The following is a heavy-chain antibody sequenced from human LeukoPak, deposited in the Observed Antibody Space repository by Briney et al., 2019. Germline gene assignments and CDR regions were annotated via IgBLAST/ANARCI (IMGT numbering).Heavy chain of an antibody. V-gene: IGHV4-59*08. J-gene: IGHJ6*02. CDR1: GGSISSYY. CDR2: IYYSGST. Sequence: PSETLSLTCTVSGGSISSYYWGWIRQPPGKGLEWIGYIYYSGSTNYNPSLKSRVTISVDTSKNQFSLKLSSVTAADTAVYYCARSYFDSGLYYYGMDVWGQGTTVTVSS. D-gene: IGHD3-9*01. CDR3: ARSYFDSGLYYYGMDV.